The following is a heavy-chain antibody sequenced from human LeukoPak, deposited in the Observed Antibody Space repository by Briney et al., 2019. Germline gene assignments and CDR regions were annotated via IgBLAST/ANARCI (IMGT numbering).Heavy chain of an antibody. J-gene: IGHJ4*02. Sequence: GGSLRLSCAASGFTFSSSGMHWVRQAPGKGLEWVAVNWYDGSDKYSADSVKGRFTISRDNSKNTLYLQMNSLRAEDTAVYYCASAPYGSGTFLDYWGQGTLVTVSS. V-gene: IGHV3-33*01. CDR2: NWYDGSDK. CDR3: ASAPYGSGTFLDY. D-gene: IGHD3-10*01. CDR1: GFTFSSSG.